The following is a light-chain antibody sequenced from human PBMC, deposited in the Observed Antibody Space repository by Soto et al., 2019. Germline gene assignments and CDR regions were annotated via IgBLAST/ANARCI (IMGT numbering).Light chain of an antibody. CDR1: SSDVGSYNR. CDR2: EVN. Sequence: QSVLPQPPSVSGSPGQSVTIYCTGTSSDVGSYNRVSWYQQPPGTAPKLMIYEVNNRPSGVPDRFSGSKSGNTASLTITGLQAEDEADYYCNSYTSSNTYVFGTGTKVTVL. J-gene: IGLJ1*01. V-gene: IGLV2-18*02. CDR3: NSYTSSNTYV.